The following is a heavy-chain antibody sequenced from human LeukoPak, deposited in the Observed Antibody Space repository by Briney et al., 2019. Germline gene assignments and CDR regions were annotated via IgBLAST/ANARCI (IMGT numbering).Heavy chain of an antibody. D-gene: IGHD4-17*01. CDR2: IRSKAYSGTT. CDR3: TIEDDYGVIVADYFHH. Sequence: GRSLRLSCTASGYTFGDYAMRWVRQAPGKGMEWVGFIRSKAYSGTTDYAVSVKCIFTISRHYSKSIAYLQMNSLKTEDTAVYYCTIEDDYGVIVADYFHHWGQGTLVTVSS. J-gene: IGHJ1*01. CDR1: GYTFGDYA. V-gene: IGHV3-49*04.